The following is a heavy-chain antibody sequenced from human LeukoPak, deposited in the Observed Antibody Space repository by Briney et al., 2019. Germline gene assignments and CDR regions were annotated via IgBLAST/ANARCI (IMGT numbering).Heavy chain of an antibody. Sequence: GGSLTLSCAASGFTLSTNYLSWVCHPPGQGLEWVSYIDTSDTNTYYADSVKSRFTISRDNAVNSLYLQMNSLRADDTGVYYCARGHYGLDYWGQGTLVTVSS. CDR2: IDTSDTNT. CDR1: GFTLSTNY. V-gene: IGHV3-11*01. J-gene: IGHJ4*02. D-gene: IGHD4-17*01. CDR3: ARGHYGLDY.